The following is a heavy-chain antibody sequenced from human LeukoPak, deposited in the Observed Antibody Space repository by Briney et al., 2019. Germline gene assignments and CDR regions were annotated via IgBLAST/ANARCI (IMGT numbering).Heavy chain of an antibody. V-gene: IGHV1-24*01. CDR2: FDPEDGET. CDR1: GYTLTELS. J-gene: IGHJ3*02. Sequence: GASVTVSCKVSGYTLTELSMHWVRQAPGKGLEWMGGFDPEDGETIYAQKFQGRVTMTEDTSTDTAYMELSSLRSEDTAVYYCATELYCSGGSCYKGGVDAFDIWGQGTMVTVSS. D-gene: IGHD2-15*01. CDR3: ATELYCSGGSCYKGGVDAFDI.